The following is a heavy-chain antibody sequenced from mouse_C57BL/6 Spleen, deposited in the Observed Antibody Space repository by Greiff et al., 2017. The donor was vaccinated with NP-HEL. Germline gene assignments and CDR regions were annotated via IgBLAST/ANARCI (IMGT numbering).Heavy chain of an antibody. V-gene: IGHV5-9*01. CDR2: ISGGGGNT. CDR3: ARRPGSSYGAMDD. Sequence: EVKLMESGGGLVKPGGSLKLSCAASGFTFSSYTMSWVRQTPEKRLEWVATISGGGGNTYYPDSVKGRFTISRDNAKNTLSLQLLSLRSASTALLDCARRPGSSYGAMDDGGQGTTVTVSA. D-gene: IGHD1-1*01. J-gene: IGHJ4*01. CDR1: GFTFSSYT.